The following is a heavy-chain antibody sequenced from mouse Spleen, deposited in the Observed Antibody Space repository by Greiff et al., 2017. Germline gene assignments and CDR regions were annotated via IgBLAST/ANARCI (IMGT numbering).Heavy chain of an antibody. V-gene: IGHV1-76*01. D-gene: IGHD3-3*01. CDR2: IYPNSGGT. Sequence: VQLQQSGAELVRPGASVKLSCKASGYTFTDYYINWVKQRPGQGLEWIARIYPNSGGTKYNEKFKSKATLTVDKPSSTAYMQLSSLTSEDSAVYYCAREGLYFDYWGQGTTLTVSS. CDR3: AREGLYFDY. J-gene: IGHJ2*01. CDR1: GYTFTDYY.